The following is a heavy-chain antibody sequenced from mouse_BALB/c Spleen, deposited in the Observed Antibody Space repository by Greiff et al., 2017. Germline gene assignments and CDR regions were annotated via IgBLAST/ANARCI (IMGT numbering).Heavy chain of an antibody. CDR3: AKGGGSSPWFAY. CDR2: IAPGSGST. D-gene: IGHD1-1*01. V-gene: IGHV1S41*01. Sequence: DLVKPGASVKLSCKASGYTFTSYWINWIKQRPGQGLERIGRIAPGSGSTYYNEMFKGKATLTVDTSSSTAYIQLSSLSSEDSAVYFCAKGGGSSPWFAYWGQGTLVTVSA. J-gene: IGHJ3*01. CDR1: GYTFTSYW.